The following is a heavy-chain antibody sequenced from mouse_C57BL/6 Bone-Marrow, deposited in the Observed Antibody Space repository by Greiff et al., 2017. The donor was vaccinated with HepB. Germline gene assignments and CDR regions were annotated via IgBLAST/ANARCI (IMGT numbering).Heavy chain of an antibody. D-gene: IGHD1-1*01. CDR2: IYPRSGNT. J-gene: IGHJ4*01. CDR1: GYTFTSYG. Sequence: QVQLKQSGAELARPGASVKLSCKASGYTFTSYGISWVKQRTGQGLEWIGEIYPRSGNTYYNEKFKGKATLTADKSSSTAYMELRSQTSEDSAVYFCARCPTGAMDYWGRGNAVTVSA. V-gene: IGHV1-81*01. CDR3: ARCPTGAMDY.